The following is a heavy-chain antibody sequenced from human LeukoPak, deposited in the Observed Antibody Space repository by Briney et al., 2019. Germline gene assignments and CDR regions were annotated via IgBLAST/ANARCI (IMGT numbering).Heavy chain of an antibody. CDR2: INHSGST. D-gene: IGHD1-26*01. CDR1: GGSFSGYY. CDR3: AREDVTSDDDAFDI. J-gene: IGHJ3*02. Sequence: SETLSLTCAVYGGSFSGYYWGWIRQPPGKGLEWIGEINHSGSTSYNPSLKSRVTISVDTSKNQFSLKVSSVTAADTGVYYCAREDVTSDDDAFDIWGQGTMVTVSS. V-gene: IGHV4-34*01.